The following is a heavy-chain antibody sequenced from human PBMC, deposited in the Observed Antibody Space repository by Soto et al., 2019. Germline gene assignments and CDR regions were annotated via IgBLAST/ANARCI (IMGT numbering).Heavy chain of an antibody. CDR3: AREQWLVLVY. D-gene: IGHD6-19*01. Sequence: GGSLSLSCTASGVPFSDYCMSWIRQAPGKGLEWVSYISSSGSTIYYADSVKGRFTISRDNAKNSLYLQMNSLRAEDTAVYYCAREQWLVLVYWGQGTLVTVSS. V-gene: IGHV3-11*01. CDR2: ISSSGSTI. J-gene: IGHJ4*02. CDR1: GVPFSDYC.